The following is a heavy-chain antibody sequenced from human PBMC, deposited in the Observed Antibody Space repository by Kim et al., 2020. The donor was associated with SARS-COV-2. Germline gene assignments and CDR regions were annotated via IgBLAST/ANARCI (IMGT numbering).Heavy chain of an antibody. Sequence: GGSLRLSCAASGFTFSSYAMNWVRQAPGKGLEWVSTISGNGSTNYTDSVKGRFTISRDTFKNKLYLQMNSLRAEDTAVFYCAKGSGTYDYWGQGTLVTVSS. D-gene: IGHD1-26*01. CDR2: ISGNGST. V-gene: IGHV3-23*01. J-gene: IGHJ4*02. CDR1: GFTFSSYA. CDR3: AKGSGTYDY.